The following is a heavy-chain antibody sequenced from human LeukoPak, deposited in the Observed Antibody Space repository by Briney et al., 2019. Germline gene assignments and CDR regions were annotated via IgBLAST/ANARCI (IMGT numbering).Heavy chain of an antibody. J-gene: IGHJ4*02. CDR1: GGSISSTNW. CDR3: ARESNGDLGY. D-gene: IGHD4-17*01. CDR2: IYHSGST. Sequence: PSGTLSLTCAVSGGSISSTNWWTWVRQPPGKGLEWIGEIYHSGSTNYNASLKSRVTISVDRSKNQFSLKLTSVTAADTAVYYCARESNGDLGYWGQGTLVTVSS. V-gene: IGHV4-4*02.